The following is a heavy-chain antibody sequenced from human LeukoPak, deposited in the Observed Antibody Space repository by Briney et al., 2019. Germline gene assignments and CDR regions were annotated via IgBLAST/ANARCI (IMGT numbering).Heavy chain of an antibody. CDR3: ASSGVTNWDYFDY. CDR2: IKQDGSEE. CDR1: GFTFSGSW. Sequence: GGSLRLSCAASGFTFSGSWMNWVRQPPGKGLEWVANIKQDGSEEHYVDSVKGRFTISRDNAKNSLYLQMNSLRAEDTAVYYCASSGVTNWDYFDYWGQGTLATVSS. J-gene: IGHJ4*02. D-gene: IGHD1-1*01. V-gene: IGHV3-7*02.